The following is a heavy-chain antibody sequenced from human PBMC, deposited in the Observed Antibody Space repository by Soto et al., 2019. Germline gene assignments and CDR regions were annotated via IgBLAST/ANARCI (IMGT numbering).Heavy chain of an antibody. CDR2: INPKFGDT. CDR3: ARNMDYYYAPGSGNGEGV. V-gene: IGHV1-2*02. Sequence: QVQLVQSGAEVKEPGDSVRVSCEASGYTFTAYYIHWVRQAPGQGLEWMGWINPKFGDTTYAQDFQGRLTLTRDMSISTVYMDLSRLTSDDTAIYYCARNMDYYYAPGSGNGEGVWGPGNTVNVFS. J-gene: IGHJ6*02. CDR1: GYTFTAYY. D-gene: IGHD3-10*01.